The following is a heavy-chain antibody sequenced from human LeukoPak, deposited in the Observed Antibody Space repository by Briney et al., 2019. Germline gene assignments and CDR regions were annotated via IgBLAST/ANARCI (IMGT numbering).Heavy chain of an antibody. V-gene: IGHV3-23*01. J-gene: IGHJ5*02. CDR2: ISAGGGST. Sequence: GGSLRLSCAVSGITLSNYGMSWVRQAPGKGLEWVSGISAGGGSTYYADSVKGRFTISRDNSKNTLYLQMNSLTVEDTAVYYCAKGGSGYFLDLWGQGTLVTVSS. D-gene: IGHD3-22*01. CDR1: GITLSNYG. CDR3: AKGGSGYFLDL.